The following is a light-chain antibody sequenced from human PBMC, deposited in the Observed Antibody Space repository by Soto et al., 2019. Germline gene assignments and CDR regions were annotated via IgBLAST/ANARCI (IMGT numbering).Light chain of an antibody. J-gene: IGLJ1*01. V-gene: IGLV2-14*01. CDR1: SSDVGGYNF. CDR2: DVT. Sequence: SALNQPASVSGSPGQAITISCTGTSSDVGGYNFVSWYQQHPDKAPKLMIYDVTNRPSGVSNRFSGSKSGNTASLTISGLQAEDEADYYCSSYTSISTYVFGTGTKVTVL. CDR3: SSYTSISTYV.